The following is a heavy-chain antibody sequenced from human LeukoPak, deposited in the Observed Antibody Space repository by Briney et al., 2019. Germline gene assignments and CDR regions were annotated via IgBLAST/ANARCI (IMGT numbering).Heavy chain of an antibody. Sequence: SETLSLTCTVSRGSTSTYYWSWIRQPAGKGLEWIGRIYPSGNTNFNPSLMSRVTMSIDTSKNQFSLKLSSVTAADTAVYYCARLRFAATPSFDYWGQGTLVTVTS. CDR1: RGSTSTYY. CDR3: ARLRFAATPSFDY. V-gene: IGHV4-4*07. D-gene: IGHD2-15*01. J-gene: IGHJ4*02. CDR2: IYPSGNT.